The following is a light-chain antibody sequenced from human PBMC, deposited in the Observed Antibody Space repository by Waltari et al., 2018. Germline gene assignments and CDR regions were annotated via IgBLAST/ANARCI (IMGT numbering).Light chain of an antibody. CDR3: QQYNLWPWT. Sequence: EIVMTQSPATLSVSPGERATLSCRASQSVSSNLAWYQQKPGQAPRLLIYGASTRATGIAARFSGSGSGTEFTLTISSLQSEDFAIYYCQQYNLWPWTFDQGTKVDIK. J-gene: IGKJ1*01. CDR2: GAS. CDR1: QSVSSN. V-gene: IGKV3-15*01.